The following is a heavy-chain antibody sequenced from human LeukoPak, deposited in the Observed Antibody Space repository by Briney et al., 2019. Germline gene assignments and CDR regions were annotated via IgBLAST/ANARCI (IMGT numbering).Heavy chain of an antibody. J-gene: IGHJ3*02. D-gene: IGHD3-10*02. V-gene: IGHV5-51*01. CDR1: GYSFTSYW. CDR2: IYPGDSDT. Sequence: GESLKISCKGSGYSFTSYWIGWVRQMPGKGLEWMGIIYPGDSDTRYSPSFQGQVTISADKSISTAYLQWSSLKASDTAMYYCARQITSFGDWGAFDIWGQGTMVTVSS. CDR3: ARQITSFGDWGAFDI.